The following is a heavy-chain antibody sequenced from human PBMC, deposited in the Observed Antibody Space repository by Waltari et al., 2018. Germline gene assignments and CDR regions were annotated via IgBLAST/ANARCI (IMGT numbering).Heavy chain of an antibody. CDR1: GYPLSALS. Sequence: VQLVQSGDEVKKTGASVKFSCKVSGYPLSALSIHCVRQAPGKGLEWMGGYDPEDGETVSAQIFQGRLSMTEDTSRDTAYMELRSLRSEDTAVYYCATDHHRDSGYDIWGQGTLVTVSS. D-gene: IGHD5-12*01. J-gene: IGHJ4*02. V-gene: IGHV1-24*01. CDR3: ATDHHRDSGYDI. CDR2: YDPEDGET.